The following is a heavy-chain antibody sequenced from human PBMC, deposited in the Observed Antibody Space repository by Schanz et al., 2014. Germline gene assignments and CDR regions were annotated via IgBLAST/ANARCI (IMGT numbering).Heavy chain of an antibody. CDR2: IYSDGRT. J-gene: IGHJ3*02. CDR3: AKRCSSTSCSHGAFDI. V-gene: IGHV3-53*01. D-gene: IGHD2-2*01. CDR1: GFTVSSNY. Sequence: EVQLVESGGGLIQPGGSLRLSCVASGFTVSSNYMSWVRQAPGKGLEWGSVIYSDGRTYYGDSVKGRFTISRDNSKNTLYLQMNSLRDEDTAMYYCAKRCSSTSCSHGAFDIWGQGTMVTVSS.